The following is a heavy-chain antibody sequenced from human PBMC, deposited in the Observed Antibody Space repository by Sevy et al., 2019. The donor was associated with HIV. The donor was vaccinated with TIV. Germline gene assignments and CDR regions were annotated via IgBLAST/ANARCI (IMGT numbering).Heavy chain of an antibody. CDR3: ARDSKVLYGMDV. CDR2: IYYSGST. CDR1: GGSISSGDYY. Sequence: SETLSLTCTVSGGSISSGDYYWSWIRQPPGKGLEWIGYIYYSGSTYYNPSLESRVTISVDTSKNQFSLKLSSVTAADTAVYYCARDSKVLYGMDVWGQGTTVTVSS. V-gene: IGHV4-30-4*01. J-gene: IGHJ6*02.